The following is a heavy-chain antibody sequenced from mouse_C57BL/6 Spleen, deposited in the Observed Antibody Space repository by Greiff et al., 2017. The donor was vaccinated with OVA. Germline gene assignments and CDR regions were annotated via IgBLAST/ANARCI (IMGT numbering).Heavy chain of an antibody. D-gene: IGHD6-1*01. J-gene: IGHJ1*03. CDR2: IYPGSGNT. V-gene: IGHV1-81*01. CDR3: ARVKCSAGVSHGYFDV. Sequence: VQLQQSGAELARPGASVKLSCTASGYTFTDYGMRWVKQRTGQGLEWIGEIYPGSGNTYYKEKFKGKATLTADKSSSTAYLKLRSLTSEDSAVYYGARVKCSAGVSHGYFDVWGTGTTLTVSS. CDR1: GYTFTDYG.